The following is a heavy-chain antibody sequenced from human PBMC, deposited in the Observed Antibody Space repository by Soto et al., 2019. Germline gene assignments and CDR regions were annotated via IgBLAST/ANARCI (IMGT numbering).Heavy chain of an antibody. CDR2: IIPIFGTA. D-gene: IGHD3-22*01. V-gene: IGHV1-69*01. Sequence: QVQLVQSGAEVKKPGSSVKVSCKASGGTFSSYAISWVRQAPGQGLEWMGGIIPIFGTANYAQKFQGRITITADESTSTAYMELSSLRSEDTAVYYCARSRVTYYYDRSAFDIWGQGTMVTVSS. CDR3: ARSRVTYYYDRSAFDI. CDR1: GGTFSSYA. J-gene: IGHJ3*02.